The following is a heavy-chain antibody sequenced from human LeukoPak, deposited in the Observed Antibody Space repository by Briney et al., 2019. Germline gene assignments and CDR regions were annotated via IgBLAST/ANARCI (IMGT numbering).Heavy chain of an antibody. CDR3: ARYLAAPYDAFDI. Sequence: ASVKVSCKASGYTFTGYYMHWVQQAPGQGLEWMGWINSNSGGVHYAQNFQGRVTMTRDTSISTAYMDLTRLRYDDTAVYFCARYLAAPYDAFDIWGQGTMVTVSS. CDR2: INSNSGGV. V-gene: IGHV1-2*02. D-gene: IGHD2-15*01. CDR1: GYTFTGYY. J-gene: IGHJ3*02.